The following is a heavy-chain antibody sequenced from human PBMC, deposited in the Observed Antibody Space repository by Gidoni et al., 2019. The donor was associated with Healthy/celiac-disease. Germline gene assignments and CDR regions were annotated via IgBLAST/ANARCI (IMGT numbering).Heavy chain of an antibody. J-gene: IGHJ3*02. CDR2: ISSSGSTI. V-gene: IGHV3-48*03. D-gene: IGHD2-21*02. CDR1: GFTFSSYE. CDR3: ARDGAYCGGDCYPGAFDI. Sequence: EVQLVESGGGLVQPGGSLRLSCAASGFTFSSYEMNWVRQAPGKGLEWVSYISSSGSTIYYADSVKGRFTISRDNAKNSLYLQMNSLRAEDTAVYYCARDGAYCGGDCYPGAFDIWGQGTMVTVSS.